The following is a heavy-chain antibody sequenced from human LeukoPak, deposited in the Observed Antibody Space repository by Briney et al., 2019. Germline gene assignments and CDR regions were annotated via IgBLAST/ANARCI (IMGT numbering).Heavy chain of an antibody. D-gene: IGHD5-18*01. V-gene: IGHV3-21*01. Sequence: PGGSLRLSCAASGFTFSSYSMNWVRQAPGKGLEWVSSISSSSSYIYYADLVKGRFTISRDNAKNSLYLQMNSLRAEDTAVYYCARDGGYHYTAMKYYYGMDVWGQGTTVTVSS. CDR2: ISSSSSYI. CDR3: ARDGGYHYTAMKYYYGMDV. CDR1: GFTFSSYS. J-gene: IGHJ6*02.